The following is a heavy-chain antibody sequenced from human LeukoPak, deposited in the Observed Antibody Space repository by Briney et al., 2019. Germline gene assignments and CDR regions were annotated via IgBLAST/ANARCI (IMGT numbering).Heavy chain of an antibody. D-gene: IGHD5-12*01. J-gene: IGHJ4*02. CDR3: AKDPRSGYGDDY. Sequence: AGGSLRLSCAASGFTFSSYAMSWVRQAPGKGLEWVSAISGSGGSTYYADSVKGRFTISRDNSKNTLYLEMNSLRAEDTAVYYCAKDPRSGYGDDYWGQGTLVTVSS. V-gene: IGHV3-23*01. CDR2: ISGSGGST. CDR1: GFTFSSYA.